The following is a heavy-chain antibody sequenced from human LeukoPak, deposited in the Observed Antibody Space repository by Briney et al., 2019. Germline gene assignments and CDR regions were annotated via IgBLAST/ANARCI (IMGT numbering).Heavy chain of an antibody. D-gene: IGHD3-3*01. CDR1: GYTFTSYG. Sequence: ASVKVSCKASGYTFTSYGISWVRQAPGQGLEWMGWISAYNGNTSYAQKLQGRVTMTTDTSTSTAYMELRSLRSDDTAVYYCARGGYYDFWSGYYSPVDFYFDYWGQGTLVTVPS. CDR2: ISAYNGNT. J-gene: IGHJ4*02. CDR3: ARGGYYDFWSGYYSPVDFYFDY. V-gene: IGHV1-18*01.